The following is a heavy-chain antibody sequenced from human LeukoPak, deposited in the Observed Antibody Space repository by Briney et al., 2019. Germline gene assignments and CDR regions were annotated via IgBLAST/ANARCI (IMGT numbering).Heavy chain of an antibody. V-gene: IGHV3-23*01. CDR1: GFTFSSYA. J-gene: IGHJ6*02. D-gene: IGHD6-19*01. Sequence: GGSLRLSCAASGFTFSSYAMSWVRQAPGKGLEWVSAISGSGGSTYYADSVKGRFTISRDNSKNTLYLQMNSLRAEDTAVYYCAEDRRVAVAPHYYYYGMDVWGQGTTVTVSS. CDR3: AEDRRVAVAPHYYYYGMDV. CDR2: ISGSGGST.